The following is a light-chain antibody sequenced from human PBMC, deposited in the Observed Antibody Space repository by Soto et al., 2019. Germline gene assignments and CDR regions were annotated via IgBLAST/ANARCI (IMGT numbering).Light chain of an antibody. CDR2: AAS. Sequence: DIQMTQSPSALSASVGDRVTITCRASQSISSYLNWYQQKPGKAPKLLIYAASSLQSGVPSSFSCSGSGTDFTLTISSLQPEEFATYYCQQSYSTPLTFGGGTKVEIK. CDR1: QSISSY. J-gene: IGKJ4*01. CDR3: QQSYSTPLT. V-gene: IGKV1-39*01.